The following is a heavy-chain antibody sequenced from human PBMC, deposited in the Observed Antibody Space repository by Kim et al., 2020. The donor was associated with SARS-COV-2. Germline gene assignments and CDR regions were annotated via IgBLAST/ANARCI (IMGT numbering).Heavy chain of an antibody. CDR1: GGSISSGGYY. Sequence: SETLSLTCTVAGGSISSGGYYWSWILQHPGKGLEGIGYIYYSGSTYYNPSLKSRVTISVDTSKNQFSLKLSSVTAADTAVYYCARDFTGTFDYWGQGTLVTVSS. J-gene: IGHJ4*02. CDR2: IYYSGST. D-gene: IGHD1-1*01. V-gene: IGHV4-31*03. CDR3: ARDFTGTFDY.